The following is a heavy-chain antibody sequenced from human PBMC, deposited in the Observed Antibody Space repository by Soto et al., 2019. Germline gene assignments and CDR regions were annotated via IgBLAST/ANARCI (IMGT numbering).Heavy chain of an antibody. CDR2: IYPGDSDT. Sequence: GESRKICCKVSGYSFTSYWIGWVRQMPGKGLEWMRIIYPGDSDTRYSPSFQGQVTISADKSISTAYLQWRSLKDSDTAMYYCARHGRYCSSTSCPHEGYYYSYGMDVWAEGTTGTVSS. CDR1: GYSFTSYW. J-gene: IGHJ6*04. D-gene: IGHD2-2*01. CDR3: ARHGRYCSSTSCPHEGYYYSYGMDV. V-gene: IGHV5-51*01.